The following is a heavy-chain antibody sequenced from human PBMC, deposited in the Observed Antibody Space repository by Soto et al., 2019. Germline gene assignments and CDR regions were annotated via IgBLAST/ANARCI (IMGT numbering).Heavy chain of an antibody. D-gene: IGHD5-12*01. CDR3: VRGGYVHAFDY. Sequence: SETLSLTCTVSGGSISYYYWGWTRQPPGKGLEWIGSIYYSGNTHYNPSLKSRVTISVDTSMNQFSLNLDSVTAVDSAVYYCVRGGYVHAFDYWGQGALVTVSS. V-gene: IGHV4-59*01. CDR1: GGSISYYY. J-gene: IGHJ4*02. CDR2: IYYSGNT.